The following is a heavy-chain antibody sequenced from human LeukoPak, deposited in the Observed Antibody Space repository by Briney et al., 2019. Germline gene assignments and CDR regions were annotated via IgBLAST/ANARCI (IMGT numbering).Heavy chain of an antibody. Sequence: KPSETLSPTCAVSGGSISSYYWNWIRQPPGKGLEWIGYIYYSGSTNYNPSLKSRVTISIDTSKNQLSLQLTSVTAADTAVYYCATDVRGLVPYYFDFWGQGTLVTVSS. CDR1: GGSISSYY. J-gene: IGHJ4*02. V-gene: IGHV4-59*01. CDR3: ATDVRGLVPYYFDF. D-gene: IGHD3-10*02. CDR2: IYYSGST.